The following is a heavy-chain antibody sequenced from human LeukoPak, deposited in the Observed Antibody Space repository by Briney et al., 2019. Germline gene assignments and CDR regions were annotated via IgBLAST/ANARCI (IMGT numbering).Heavy chain of an antibody. CDR2: IYYSGST. CDR3: ARDLSGFDY. V-gene: IGHV4-61*01. J-gene: IGHJ4*02. Sequence: SETLSLTCTVSGGSISSGSYYWSWIRQPPGKGLEWIGYIYYSGSTNYNLSLKSRVTISVDTSKNQFSLKLSSVTAADTAVYYCARDLSGFDYWGQGTLVTVSS. CDR1: GGSISSGSYY. D-gene: IGHD6-25*01.